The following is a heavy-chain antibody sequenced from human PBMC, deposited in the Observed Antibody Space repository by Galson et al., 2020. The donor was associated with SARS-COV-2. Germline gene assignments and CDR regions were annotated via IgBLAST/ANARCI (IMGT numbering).Heavy chain of an antibody. CDR1: GFTFSDFY. D-gene: IGHD1-1*01. CDR2: IVPAGTSI. CDR3: ARGHWKLDY. Sequence: GGSLRLSCAAFGFTFSDFYMTWIRQSPGKGLEWVSYIVPAGTSIYYADSVKGRFTISRDNAENLLYLQMNSLTAEDTAVYFCARGHWKLDYWGQGTQVTVSS. J-gene: IGHJ4*02. V-gene: IGHV3-11*01.